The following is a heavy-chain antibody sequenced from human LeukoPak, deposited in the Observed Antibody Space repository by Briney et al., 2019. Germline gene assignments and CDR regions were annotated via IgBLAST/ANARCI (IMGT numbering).Heavy chain of an antibody. CDR1: GYTFTGYY. Sequence: GASVKVSCKASGYTFTGYYMHWVRQAPGQGLEWMGWINPNSGGTNYAQKFQGRVTMTRDTSIGTAYMELSRLRSDDTAVYYCARGGYSYGYDFDYWGQGTLVTVSS. V-gene: IGHV1-2*02. CDR3: ARGGYSYGYDFDY. CDR2: INPNSGGT. D-gene: IGHD5-18*01. J-gene: IGHJ4*02.